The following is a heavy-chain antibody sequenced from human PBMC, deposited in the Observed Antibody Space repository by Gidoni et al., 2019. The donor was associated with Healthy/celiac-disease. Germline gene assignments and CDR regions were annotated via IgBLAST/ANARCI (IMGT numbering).Heavy chain of an antibody. CDR3: AREYYYDGSGHYYRGGDAFDI. Sequence: QVQLVQSGAEVKKPGSSVKVSCKASGGTFSSYTISWGRQAPGQGLEGMGRIIPSIGGANDGQGFPGRVTITADKSTSTAYMELSSLRSEDTAVYYCAREYYYDGSGHYYRGGDAFDIWGQGTMVTVSS. V-gene: IGHV1-69*08. J-gene: IGHJ3*02. CDR1: GGTFSSYT. D-gene: IGHD3-22*01. CDR2: IIPSIGGA.